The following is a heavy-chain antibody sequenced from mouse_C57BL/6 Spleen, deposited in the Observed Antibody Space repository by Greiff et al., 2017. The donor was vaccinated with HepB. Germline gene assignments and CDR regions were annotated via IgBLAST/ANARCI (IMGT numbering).Heavy chain of an antibody. Sequence: EVKVEESEGGLVQPGSSMKLSCTASGFTFSDYYMAWVRQVPEKGLEWVANINYDGSSTYYLDSLKSRFIISRDNAKNILYLQMSSLKSEDTATYYCARNPPYAMDYWGQGTSVTVSS. V-gene: IGHV5-16*01. CDR2: INYDGSST. CDR1: GFTFSDYY. J-gene: IGHJ4*01. CDR3: ARNPPYAMDY.